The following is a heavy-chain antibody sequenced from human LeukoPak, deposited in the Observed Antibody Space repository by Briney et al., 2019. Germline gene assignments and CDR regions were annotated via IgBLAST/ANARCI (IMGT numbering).Heavy chain of an antibody. CDR2: IYYSGST. Sequence: SETLSLTCTVSGGSISSYYWSWIRQPPGKGLEWIGYIYYSGSTNYNPSLKSRVTISVDTSKNQLSLKLSSVTAADTAVYYCARVPDYYGSPYGMDVWGQGTTVTVSS. CDR3: ARVPDYYGSPYGMDV. D-gene: IGHD3-10*01. CDR1: GGSISSYY. J-gene: IGHJ6*02. V-gene: IGHV4-59*01.